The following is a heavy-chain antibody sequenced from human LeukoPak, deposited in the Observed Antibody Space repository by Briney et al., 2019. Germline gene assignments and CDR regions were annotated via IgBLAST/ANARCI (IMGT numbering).Heavy chain of an antibody. CDR3: AREDPGHWSRRAFDI. J-gene: IGHJ3*02. V-gene: IGHV3-23*01. D-gene: IGHD2-8*02. CDR2: ISGSGGST. CDR1: GFTFSAYA. Sequence: GGSLRLSCAASGFTFSAYAMSWVRQAPGKGLEWVSTISGSGGSTYYADSVKGRFSVSRDNSKNTLYLQMNSLSAEDTAVYYCAREDPGHWSRRAFDIWGQGTVVTVTS.